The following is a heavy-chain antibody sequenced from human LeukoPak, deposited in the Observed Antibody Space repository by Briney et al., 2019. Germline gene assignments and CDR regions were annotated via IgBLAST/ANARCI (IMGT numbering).Heavy chain of an antibody. Sequence: GGSLRLSCAASGFTFSGYDMHWVRQAKGKGLEWVSAVSPGGDTYYLGSVKGRFIISRENAKNSLYLQMNSLRAGDTAVYFCARDRRMDVWGQGTTVTVSS. J-gene: IGHJ6*02. V-gene: IGHV3-13*01. CDR1: GFTFSGYD. CDR2: VSPGGDT. CDR3: ARDRRMDV.